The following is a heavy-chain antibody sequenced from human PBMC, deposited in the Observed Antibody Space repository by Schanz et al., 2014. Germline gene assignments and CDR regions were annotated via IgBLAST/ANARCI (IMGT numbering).Heavy chain of an antibody. CDR1: GYTFTSDS. Sequence: QVQLVQSGAEVKKPGASVKVSCKASGYTFTSDSMHWVRQAPGQGLEWMGMINPSGGSTTYAQKFQGRVTMTRDTSTSTAYMELSSLRSEDTAVYYCARGRTFDYWGQGTLVTVSS. J-gene: IGHJ4*02. V-gene: IGHV1-46*01. CDR2: INPSGGST. CDR3: ARGRTFDY.